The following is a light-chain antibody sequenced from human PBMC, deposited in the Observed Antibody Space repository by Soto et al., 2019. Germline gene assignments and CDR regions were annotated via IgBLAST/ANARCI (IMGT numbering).Light chain of an antibody. J-gene: IGLJ1*01. Sequence: QSALTQPRSVSGSPGQSVTISCTGTSSDVGAYNYVSWYQQHPGKAPKVMIYDVSKRPSGVPDRFSGSKSGTTASLTISGLHADDEADYCCCSYAGSYNYVFGSGTKLTVL. CDR3: CSYAGSYNYV. CDR1: SSDVGAYNY. CDR2: DVS. V-gene: IGLV2-11*01.